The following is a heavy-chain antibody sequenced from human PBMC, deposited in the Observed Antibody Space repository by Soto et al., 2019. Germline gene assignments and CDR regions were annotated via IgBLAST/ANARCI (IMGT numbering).Heavy chain of an antibody. CDR1: GYTFTSYA. CDR3: ARFPGYYYYYYMDV. CDR2: MNANSGNT. J-gene: IGHJ6*03. V-gene: IGHV1-8*02. Sequence: ASVKVSCKASGYTFTSYAMHWVRQAPGQGLEWMGWMNANSGNTGYAQKFQGRVTMTRNTSISTAYMELSSLRSEDTAVYYCARFPGYYYYYYMDVWGKATTVTVPS.